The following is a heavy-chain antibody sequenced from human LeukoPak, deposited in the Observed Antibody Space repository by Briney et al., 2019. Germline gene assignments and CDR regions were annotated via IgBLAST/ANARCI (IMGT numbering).Heavy chain of an antibody. V-gene: IGHV3-23*01. J-gene: IGHJ4*02. Sequence: GGSLRLSCAASGFTFSNYAMSWVRQAPGKGLEWVSGITARADSTYYADSVKGRFTISRDNSKNTLYLQTSSLGAEDTAVYYCARASTTVPNLLDHWGRGTLVTVSS. CDR2: ITARADST. D-gene: IGHD4-17*01. CDR1: GFTFSNYA. CDR3: ARASTTVPNLLDH.